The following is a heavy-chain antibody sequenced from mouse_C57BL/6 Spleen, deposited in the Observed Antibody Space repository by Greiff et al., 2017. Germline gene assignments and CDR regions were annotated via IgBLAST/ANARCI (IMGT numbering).Heavy chain of an antibody. J-gene: IGHJ2*01. D-gene: IGHD1-1*01. CDR1: CFNIKDYY. CDR3: ARSKAVVYFDY. CDR2: IDPEDGET. Sequence: EVQLQQSGAELVKPGASVKLSCTASCFNIKDYYMHWVKQRTEQGLEWIGRIDPEDGETKYAPKFPGKATITADTSSNTAYLQLSSLTSEDTAVYYCARSKAVVYFDYWGQGTTLTVSS. V-gene: IGHV14-2*01.